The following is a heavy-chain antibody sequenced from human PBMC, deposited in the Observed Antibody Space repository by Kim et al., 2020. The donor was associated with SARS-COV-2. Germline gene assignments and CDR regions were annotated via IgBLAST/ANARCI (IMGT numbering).Heavy chain of an antibody. CDR3: ARGYRYYYGSGSYYRGDYYYYGMDV. CDR2: INHSGST. CDR1: GGSFSGYY. V-gene: IGHV4-34*01. D-gene: IGHD3-10*01. Sequence: SETLSLTCAVYGGSFSGYYWSWIRQPPGKGLEWIGEINHSGSTNYNPSLKSRVTISVDTSKNQFSLKLSSVTAADTAVYYCARGYRYYYGSGSYYRGDYYYYGMDVWGQGTTVTVSS. J-gene: IGHJ6*02.